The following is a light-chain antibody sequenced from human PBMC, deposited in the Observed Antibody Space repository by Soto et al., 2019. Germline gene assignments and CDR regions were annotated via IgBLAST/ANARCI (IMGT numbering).Light chain of an antibody. CDR3: SSYTTSNTRQIV. CDR1: SSDVGGYNY. Sequence: SVLTQPASVSGSPGHSITISCTGTSSDVGGYNYVSWYQHHPGKAPKLMIYDVCNRPSGVSNRFSGSKSGNTASLTISGLQPEDEADYYCSSYTTSNTRQIVFGTGTKVTVL. V-gene: IGLV2-14*03. CDR2: DVC. J-gene: IGLJ1*01.